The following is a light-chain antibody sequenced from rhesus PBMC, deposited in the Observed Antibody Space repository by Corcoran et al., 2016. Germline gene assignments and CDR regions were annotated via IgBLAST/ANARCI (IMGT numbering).Light chain of an antibody. CDR2: KAS. CDR1: QGISSW. J-gene: IGKJ1*01. Sequence: DIQMTQSPSSLSASVGDKVTITCRASQGISSWLACDQTKPGKAPKLLIYKASSVQSGVPSRFCGIGVGTKFNLPISSRQLEDLATYYCLQYRSSPWTFGQGTKVEIK. V-gene: IGKV1-22*01. CDR3: LQYRSSPWT.